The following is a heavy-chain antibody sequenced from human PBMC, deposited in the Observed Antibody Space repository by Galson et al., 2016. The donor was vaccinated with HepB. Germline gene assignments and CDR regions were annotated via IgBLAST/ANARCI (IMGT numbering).Heavy chain of an antibody. CDR1: GFTFSTYG. J-gene: IGHJ4*02. CDR3: ARERPDIAVAAFDY. Sequence: SLRLSCAASGFTFSTYGMHWVRQGPGKGLEWVSVISYDGSHKYYADSVKGRFTISRDNSKNTLYLQMNSLRAEDTAVYYCARERPDIAVAAFDYWGQGTLVTVSS. V-gene: IGHV3-30*12. D-gene: IGHD6-19*01. CDR2: ISYDGSHK.